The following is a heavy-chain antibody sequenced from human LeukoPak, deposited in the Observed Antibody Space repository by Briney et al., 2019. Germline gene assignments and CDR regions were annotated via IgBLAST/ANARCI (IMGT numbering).Heavy chain of an antibody. D-gene: IGHD3-22*01. V-gene: IGHV1-69*13. CDR2: IIPIFGTA. Sequence: SVKVSCTASGGTFSSYAISWVRQAPGQGLEWMGGIIPIFGTANYAQKFQGRVTITADESTSTAYMELSSLRSEDTAVYYCARDTRRDSSGYYWGDGAFDIWGQGTMVTVSS. CDR3: ARDTRRDSSGYYWGDGAFDI. CDR1: GGTFSSYA. J-gene: IGHJ3*02.